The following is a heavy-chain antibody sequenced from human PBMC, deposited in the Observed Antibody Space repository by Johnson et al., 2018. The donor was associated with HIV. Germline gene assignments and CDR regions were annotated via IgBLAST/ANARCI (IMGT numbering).Heavy chain of an antibody. CDR1: GFTFSSYA. J-gene: IGHJ3*02. D-gene: IGHD2-21*02. CDR3: AKDIMWDCGGDCWGAFDI. Sequence: QVQLVESGGGVVQPGRSLRLSCAASGFTFSSYAMHWVRQAPGKGLEWVTIISYDGSNKYYADSVKGRFTISRDSSKNTLYLQMNSLRAEDTAIYYCAKDIMWDCGGDCWGAFDIWGQGTMVTVSS. CDR2: ISYDGSNK. V-gene: IGHV3-30-3*01.